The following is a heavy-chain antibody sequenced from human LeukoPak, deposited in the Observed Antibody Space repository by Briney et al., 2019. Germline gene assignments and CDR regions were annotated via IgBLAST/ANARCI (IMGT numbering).Heavy chain of an antibody. CDR1: GGSISSDY. J-gene: IGHJ6*02. CDR3: ARVGWELLFNYYYGMDV. D-gene: IGHD1-26*01. V-gene: IGHV4-59*01. Sequence: SETLSLTCTVSGGSISSDYWSWIRQPPGKGLEWIGYIYYSGSTNYNPSLKSRVTISVDTSKNQFSLKLSSVTAADTAVYYCARVGWELLFNYYYGMDVWGQGTTVTVSS. CDR2: IYYSGST.